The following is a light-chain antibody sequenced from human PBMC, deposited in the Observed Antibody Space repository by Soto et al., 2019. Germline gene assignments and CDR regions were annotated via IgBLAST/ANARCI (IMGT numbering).Light chain of an antibody. Sequence: QSVPTQPPSASGTPGQRVTISCSGSSSNIGSNTVNWYQQLPGTAPKLLIYSNNQRPSGVPGRFSGSKSGTSASLAISGLQSEDEADYYCAAWDDSLNGYVFGTGTKVTVL. CDR3: AAWDDSLNGYV. CDR2: SNN. J-gene: IGLJ1*01. V-gene: IGLV1-44*01. CDR1: SSNIGSNT.